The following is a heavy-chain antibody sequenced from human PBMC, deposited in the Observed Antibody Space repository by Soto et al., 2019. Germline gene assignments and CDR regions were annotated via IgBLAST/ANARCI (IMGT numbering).Heavy chain of an antibody. CDR1: GFSFSTYA. CDR2: ISNDGSNK. D-gene: IGHD2-2*01. Sequence: HPGGSLRLSCAASGFSFSTYAINWVRQAPGKGLEWVALISNDGSNKYYADSVKGRFTISRDTSENTLYLQMNNLRPDDTALYYCVRGMYQTLVRSYFGTDVWGQGTTVTVSS. CDR3: VRGMYQTLVRSYFGTDV. V-gene: IGHV3-30-3*01. J-gene: IGHJ6*02.